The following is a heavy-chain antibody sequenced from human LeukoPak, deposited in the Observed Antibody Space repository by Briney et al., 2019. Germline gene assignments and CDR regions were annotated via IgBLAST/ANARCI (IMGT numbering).Heavy chain of an antibody. CDR2: IGTAGDT. J-gene: IGHJ3*02. CDR3: ARASGWELLGHDAFDI. CDR1: GFTFSSYD. D-gene: IGHD1-26*01. Sequence: GGSLRLSCAASGFTFSSYDMHWVRQATGKGLEWVSAIGTAGDTYYPGSVKGRFTISRENAKNSLYLQMNSLRAGDTAVYYCARASGWELLGHDAFDIWGQGTMVTVSS. V-gene: IGHV3-13*01.